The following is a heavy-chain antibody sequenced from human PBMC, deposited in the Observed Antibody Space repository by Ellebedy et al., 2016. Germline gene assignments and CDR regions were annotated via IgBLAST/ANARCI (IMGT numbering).Heavy chain of an antibody. CDR1: GGSISSDHYC. V-gene: IGHV4-30-4*01. Sequence: SETLSLTCTVSGGSISSDHYCWSWIRQHPGKGLEWIGFIYYSGSTYYNPSLKSRVTISVDTSKRQFSLKLSSVTAADTAVYYCARQFNSYGDYGDAFDIWGQGTMVTVSS. CDR3: ARQFNSYGDYGDAFDI. J-gene: IGHJ3*02. D-gene: IGHD4-17*01. CDR2: IYYSGST.